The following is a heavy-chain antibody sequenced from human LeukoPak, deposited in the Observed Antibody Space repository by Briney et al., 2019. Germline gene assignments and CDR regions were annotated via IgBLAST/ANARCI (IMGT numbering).Heavy chain of an antibody. Sequence: GGSLRLSCAASGFTFSNYAMHWVRQAPGKGLEWVAVISYDGSNKYYADSVKGRFTISRDNSKNTLYLQMNSLRAEDTAVSYCARGLKERLLSSYYYMDVWGKGTTVTVSS. V-gene: IGHV3-30-3*01. CDR2: ISYDGSNK. J-gene: IGHJ6*03. CDR1: GFTFSNYA. D-gene: IGHD3-3*01. CDR3: ARGLKERLLSSYYYMDV.